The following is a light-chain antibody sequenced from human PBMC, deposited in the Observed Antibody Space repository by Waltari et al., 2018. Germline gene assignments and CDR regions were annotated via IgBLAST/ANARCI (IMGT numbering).Light chain of an antibody. V-gene: IGLV1-44*01. CDR3: ASWDDSLNGRWV. J-gene: IGLJ2*01. CDR1: YSNVRATV. Sequence: QSVLTQPPSASGPPGQRVTISCSGSYSNVRATVVTWYQHLPGPAPKLLIYRNDRRPSGVPDRFSASKSGTSASLAISGLRPEDEADYYCASWDDSLNGRWVFGGGTKLTVL. CDR2: RND.